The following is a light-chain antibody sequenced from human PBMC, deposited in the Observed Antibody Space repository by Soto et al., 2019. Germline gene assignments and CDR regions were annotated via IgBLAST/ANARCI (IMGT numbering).Light chain of an antibody. J-gene: IGLJ2*01. CDR2: GNS. CDR3: QSYDSSLSGSSVV. V-gene: IGLV1-40*01. CDR1: SSNIGAGYD. Sequence: QSVLTQPPSVSGAPGQRVTISCTGSSSNIGAGYDVHWYQQLPGTAPKLLIYGNSNRPSGVPDPFSGSKSGTSASLAITGLQAEDEADYYCQSYDSSLSGSSVVFGGGTKLTVL.